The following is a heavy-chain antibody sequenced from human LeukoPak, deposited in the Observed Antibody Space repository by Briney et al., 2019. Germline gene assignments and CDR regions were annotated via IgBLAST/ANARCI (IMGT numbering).Heavy chain of an antibody. CDR2: IYRGGST. V-gene: IGHV3-53*01. Sequence: GGSLRLSCAASGFTFSSYNMNWVRQAPGKGLEWVSVIYRGGSTQYADSVKGRFTISRDTSKNTVYLQMNSLRAEDTAVYYCARGGVRQQLVENYFDHWGQGTLVTVSS. CDR1: GFTFSSYN. CDR3: ARGGVRQQLVENYFDH. J-gene: IGHJ4*02. D-gene: IGHD6-13*01.